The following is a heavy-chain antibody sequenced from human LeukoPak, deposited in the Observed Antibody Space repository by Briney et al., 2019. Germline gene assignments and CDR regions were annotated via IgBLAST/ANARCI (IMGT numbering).Heavy chain of an antibody. Sequence: SQTLSLTCTVSGDSIGSGSFYWSWTRQPAGKGLEWIGRIYTSGSTDYNPSLKSRVTISIDTSKNQFSLKLNSVTAADAAVYYCARGVSQVRGMWFDPWGQGTLVTVSS. J-gene: IGHJ5*02. D-gene: IGHD3-10*01. CDR1: GDSIGSGSFY. V-gene: IGHV4-61*02. CDR3: ARGVSQVRGMWFDP. CDR2: IYTSGST.